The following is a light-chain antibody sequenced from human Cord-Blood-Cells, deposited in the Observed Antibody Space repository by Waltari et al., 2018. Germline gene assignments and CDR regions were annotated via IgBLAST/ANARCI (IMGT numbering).Light chain of an antibody. CDR2: EGS. Sequence: QPALTQPASVSGSPGQSITISCTGTSSDVGSYNHASWYQQHPGKAPKLMIYEGSKRPSGVSNRFSVSKSGNTASLTISGLQAEDEADYYCCSYAGSWVFGGGTKLSVL. J-gene: IGLJ3*02. CDR1: SSDVGSYNH. CDR3: CSYAGSWV. V-gene: IGLV2-23*01.